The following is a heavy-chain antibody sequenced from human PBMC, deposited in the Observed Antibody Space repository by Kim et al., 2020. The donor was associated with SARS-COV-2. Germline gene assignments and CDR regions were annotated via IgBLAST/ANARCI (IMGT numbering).Heavy chain of an antibody. V-gene: IGHV3-30*04. J-gene: IGHJ4*01. CDR3: AREGTITMIVRGYFDY. Sequence: GGSLRLSCAASGFTFSSYAMHWVRQAPGKGLEWVAVISYDGSNKYYADSVKGRFTISRDNSKNTLYLQMNSLRAEDTAVYYCAREGTITMIVRGYFDYWG. D-gene: IGHD3-22*01. CDR2: ISYDGSNK. CDR1: GFTFSSYA.